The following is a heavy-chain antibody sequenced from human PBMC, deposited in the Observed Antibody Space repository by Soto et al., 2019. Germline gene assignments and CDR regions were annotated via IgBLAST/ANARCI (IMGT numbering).Heavy chain of an antibody. D-gene: IGHD2-21*01. Sequence: QVQLVQSGAEVKKPGASVKVFCKASGYTFTDYAIHWVRHAPGQRPELMGWIAPGNGNTKYSQNFQGRVTVTRDTSAATAYMELSSLRSEDTAVYYCSKGSRMWTPDYWGQGALVTVSS. J-gene: IGHJ4*02. CDR3: SKGSRMWTPDY. V-gene: IGHV1-3*01. CDR2: IAPGNGNT. CDR1: GYTFTDYA.